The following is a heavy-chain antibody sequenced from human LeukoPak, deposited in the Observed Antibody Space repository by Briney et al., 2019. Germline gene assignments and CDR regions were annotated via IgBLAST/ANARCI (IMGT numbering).Heavy chain of an antibody. CDR2: IIPIFGTA. CDR1: GGTFSSYA. Sequence: AASVKVSCKASGGTFSSYAISWVRQAPGQGLEWMGGIIPIFGTANYAQKFQSRVTITADESTSTAYMELSSLRSEDTAVYYCAREAHGRYSSGYYFPFDYWGQGTLVTVSS. J-gene: IGHJ4*02. D-gene: IGHD3-22*01. V-gene: IGHV1-69*01. CDR3: AREAHGRYSSGYYFPFDY.